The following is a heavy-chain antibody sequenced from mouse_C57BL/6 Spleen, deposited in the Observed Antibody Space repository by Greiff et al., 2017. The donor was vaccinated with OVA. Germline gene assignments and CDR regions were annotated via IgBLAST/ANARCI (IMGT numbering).Heavy chain of an antibody. V-gene: IGHV1-64*01. CDR2: IHPNSGST. D-gene: IGHD2-4*01. Sequence: QVQLQQPGAELVQPGASVKLSCTASGYTFTSYWMHWVQQRPGQGLEWIGMIHPNSGSTNYNEKFKSKATLTVDKTSSTAYMQLSRLTSEDSAIYYCAGYDYDDGLDYWGQGTTLTVSS. J-gene: IGHJ2*01. CDR1: GYTFTSYW. CDR3: AGYDYDDGLDY.